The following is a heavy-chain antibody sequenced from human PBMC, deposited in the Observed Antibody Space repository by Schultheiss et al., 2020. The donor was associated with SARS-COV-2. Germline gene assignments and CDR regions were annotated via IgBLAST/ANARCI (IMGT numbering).Heavy chain of an antibody. CDR1: GYTFTSYG. J-gene: IGHJ4*02. CDR2: INPNTGDT. Sequence: GESLKISCKASGYTFTSYGISWVRQAPGQGLEWMGRINPNTGDTDYAQKFQDRVTLTRDTSITTVYMELSRLKSDDTAMYYCARDFRATVTFDSWGQGTLVTVSS. V-gene: IGHV1-2*06. CDR3: ARDFRATVTFDS. D-gene: IGHD4-17*01.